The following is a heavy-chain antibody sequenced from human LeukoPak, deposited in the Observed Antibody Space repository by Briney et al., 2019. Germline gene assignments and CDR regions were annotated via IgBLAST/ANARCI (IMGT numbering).Heavy chain of an antibody. CDR3: ARVGYCSSTSCYDY. CDR1: GGSISSYY. Sequence: SETLSLTCTVSGGSISSYYWSWIRQPPGKGLEWIGYIYYSASTNYNPSLKSRVTISVDTSKNQFSLKLSSVTAADTAVYYCARVGYCSSTSCYDYWGQGTLVTVSS. CDR2: IYYSAST. J-gene: IGHJ4*02. D-gene: IGHD2-2*01. V-gene: IGHV4-59*01.